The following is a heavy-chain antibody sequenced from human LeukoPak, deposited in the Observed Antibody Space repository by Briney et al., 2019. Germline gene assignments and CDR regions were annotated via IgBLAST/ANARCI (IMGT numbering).Heavy chain of an antibody. CDR1: GRSFSGYY. Sequence: SETLSLTCAVYGRSFSGYYWSWIRQPPGKGLEWIGEINHSGSTNYNPSLKSRVTISVDTSKNQFSLKLSSVTAADTAVYYCVRAPGWLQLRWWFDPWGQGTLVTVSS. CDR3: VRAPGWLQLRWWFDP. J-gene: IGHJ5*02. CDR2: INHSGST. V-gene: IGHV4-34*01. D-gene: IGHD5-24*01.